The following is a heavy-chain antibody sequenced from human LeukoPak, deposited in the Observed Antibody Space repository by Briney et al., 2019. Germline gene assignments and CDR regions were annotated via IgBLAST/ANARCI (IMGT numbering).Heavy chain of an antibody. CDR1: GGSISSYY. CDR2: IYTSGST. J-gene: IGHJ6*03. Sequence: AETLPLTCTVSGGSISSYYWSWIRQPAGKGLEWIGRIYTSGSTNYNPSLKSRVTMSVDTSKNQFSLKLSSVTAADTAVYYCARDLGYCSSTRCRRDYYMDVWGQGATVTVSS. CDR3: ARDLGYCSSTRCRRDYYMDV. D-gene: IGHD2-2*01. V-gene: IGHV4-4*07.